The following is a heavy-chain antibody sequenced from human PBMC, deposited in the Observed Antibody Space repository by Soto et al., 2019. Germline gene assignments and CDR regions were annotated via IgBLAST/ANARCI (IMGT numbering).Heavy chain of an antibody. CDR3: ARVAYYDFWSGYRRQHNWFDP. Sequence: SETLSLTCAVYCGSFSGYYWSWIRQPPGKGLEWIGEINHSGSTNYNPSLKSRVTISVDTSKNQFSLKLSSVTAADTAVYYCARVAYYDFWSGYRRQHNWFDPWGQGTLVTVSS. J-gene: IGHJ5*02. D-gene: IGHD3-3*01. CDR2: INHSGST. V-gene: IGHV4-34*01. CDR1: CGSFSGYY.